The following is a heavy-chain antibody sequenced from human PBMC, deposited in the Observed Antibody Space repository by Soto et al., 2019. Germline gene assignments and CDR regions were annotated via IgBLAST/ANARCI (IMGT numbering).Heavy chain of an antibody. D-gene: IGHD3-16*02. Sequence: QVQLQESGPGLVKPSGTLSLTCAVSGGSISSSNWWSWVRQPPGKGLEWIGEIYHSGSTNYNPSIKCRVTISVDKSKTQCSLKLSSVTAADTAVYYCAREKYDYGWGSYRYSYFQHWGQGTLVTVSS. J-gene: IGHJ1*01. CDR1: GGSISSSNW. CDR2: IYHSGST. CDR3: AREKYDYGWGSYRYSYFQH. V-gene: IGHV4-4*02.